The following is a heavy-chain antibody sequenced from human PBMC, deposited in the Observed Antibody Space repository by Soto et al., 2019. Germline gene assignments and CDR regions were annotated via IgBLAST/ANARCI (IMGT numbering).Heavy chain of an antibody. V-gene: IGHV3-33*01. CDR3: ERDDGRSWYPVFGY. Sequence: GGSLRLSCAASGFTFSSYGMHWVRQAPGKGLEWVAVIWYDGSNKYYADSVKGRFTISRDNSKNTLYLQMNSLRAEDTAVYYCERDDGRSWYPVFGYWGQGTLVTVSS. CDR2: IWYDGSNK. CDR1: GFTFSSYG. J-gene: IGHJ4*02. D-gene: IGHD6-13*01.